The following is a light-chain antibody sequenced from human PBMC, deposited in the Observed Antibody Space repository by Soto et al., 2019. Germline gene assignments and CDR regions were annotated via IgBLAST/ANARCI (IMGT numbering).Light chain of an antibody. Sequence: QSALTQPASVSGSPGQSITISCTGSSSDIGGHNYVSWYQQYPGKAPKLMIYEVSNRPSGVSDRFSGSKSGNTASLTISGLQAEDEADYCCNAYTSTSTLVFGGGTKVTVL. CDR2: EVS. CDR3: NAYTSTSTLV. CDR1: SSDIGGHNY. J-gene: IGLJ2*01. V-gene: IGLV2-14*01.